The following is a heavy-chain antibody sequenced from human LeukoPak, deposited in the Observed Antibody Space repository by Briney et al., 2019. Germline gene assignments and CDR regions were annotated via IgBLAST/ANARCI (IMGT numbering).Heavy chain of an antibody. V-gene: IGHV1-8*03. D-gene: IGHD2-15*01. J-gene: IGHJ3*02. Sequence: VASVKVSCKASGYTFTSYDINWVRQATGQGLEWMGWMNPNSGNTGYAQKFQGRVTITRNTSISTAYMELSSLRSEDTAVYYCARGGSSGVSDAFDIWGQGTMVTVSS. CDR3: ARGGSSGVSDAFDI. CDR2: MNPNSGNT. CDR1: GYTFTSYD.